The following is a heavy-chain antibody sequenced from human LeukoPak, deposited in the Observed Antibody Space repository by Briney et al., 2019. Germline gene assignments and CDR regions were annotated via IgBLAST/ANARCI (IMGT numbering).Heavy chain of an antibody. J-gene: IGHJ4*02. CDR2: ISGSGGST. CDR3: ARDRFVVVPAVRPFDY. CDR1: GFTFSSYA. D-gene: IGHD2-2*01. Sequence: GGSLRLSCAASGFTFSSYAMSWVRQAPGKGLEWVSAISGSGGSTYYADSVKGRFTISRDNAKNSLYLQMNSLRAEDTAVYYCARDRFVVVPAVRPFDYWGQGTLVTVSS. V-gene: IGHV3-23*01.